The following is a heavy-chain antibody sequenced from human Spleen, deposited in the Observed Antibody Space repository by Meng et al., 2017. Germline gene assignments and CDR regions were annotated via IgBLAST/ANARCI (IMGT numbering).Heavy chain of an antibody. V-gene: IGHV3-30*01. J-gene: IGHJ2*01. CDR1: GFTFNTYA. CDR2: MSFDGAKI. CDR3: ARDKPPNDV. Sequence: LVEAGGGLVQAGGALRLSCAASGFTFNTYAMHWVRQAPGKGLEWVSLMSFDGAKIYYSDSVRGRFTISRDNSKNTLYLQMNSLRAEDTAVYYCARDKPPNDVWGRGTLVTVSS.